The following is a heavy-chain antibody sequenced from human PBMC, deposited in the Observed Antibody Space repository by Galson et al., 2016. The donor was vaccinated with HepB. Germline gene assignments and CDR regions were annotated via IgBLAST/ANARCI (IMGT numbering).Heavy chain of an antibody. Sequence: SETLSLTCSLSRASISSNVYSWAWIRQPAGKGLEWIGSVYYSGDSYYNPSLKPRVTISVDTSRDQFSLRLTSVTAADTAVYYCATGLGGSDYDHWGQGTLVIVSS. CDR1: RASISSNVYS. J-gene: IGHJ4*02. V-gene: IGHV4-39*02. CDR3: ATGLGGSDYDH. D-gene: IGHD1-26*01. CDR2: VYYSGDS.